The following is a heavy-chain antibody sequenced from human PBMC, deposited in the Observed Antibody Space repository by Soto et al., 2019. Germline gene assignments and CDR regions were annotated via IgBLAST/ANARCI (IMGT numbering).Heavy chain of an antibody. V-gene: IGHV3-30*18. CDR2: ISDDGGDR. Sequence: QVQLVESGGGVVPPGRSLRLSCAGSGFTFGNYGMHWLRQAPGKGLEWLTVISDDGGDRYYADSVKCRFAISRDNSMKTLYLQMNSLRVEDSAVYYGAKAGGAHHDPLDYWGQVIQVTGSS. J-gene: IGHJ4*02. CDR3: AKAGGAHHDPLDY. D-gene: IGHD1-1*01. CDR1: GFTFGNYG.